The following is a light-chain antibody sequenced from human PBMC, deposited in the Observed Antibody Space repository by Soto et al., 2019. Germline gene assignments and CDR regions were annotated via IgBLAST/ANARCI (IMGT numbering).Light chain of an antibody. J-gene: IGKJ2*01. Sequence: DIQVTQSPSTLSASVGDRVTITCRASQSISTYLAWYQQKPGNAPKLLIYKASNLQSGVPSRFSGSGSGTEFTLTISSLQPDDFATYYCQQYNSYSPYTFGQGTNLEIK. V-gene: IGKV1-5*03. CDR3: QQYNSYSPYT. CDR1: QSISTY. CDR2: KAS.